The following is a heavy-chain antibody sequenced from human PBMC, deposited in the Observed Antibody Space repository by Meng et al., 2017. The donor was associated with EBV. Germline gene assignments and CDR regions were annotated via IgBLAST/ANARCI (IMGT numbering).Heavy chain of an antibody. CDR1: GALLRYSS. CDR2: FLSRLGAE. J-gene: IGHJ4*02. D-gene: IGHD3-10*01. Sequence: KWHGSCIHLYCQISGALLRYSSMRCERSALAQGIEWLGCFLSRLGAENYDQKFHGRVKITGDESTSTHYMDLSSLRSEDTAIYYCASESGRGYTPDYWGQGTLVTVSS. CDR3: ASESGRGYTPDY. V-gene: IGHV1-69*01.